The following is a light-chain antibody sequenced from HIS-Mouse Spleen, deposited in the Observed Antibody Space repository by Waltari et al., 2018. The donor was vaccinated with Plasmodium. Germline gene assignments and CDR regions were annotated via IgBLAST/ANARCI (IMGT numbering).Light chain of an antibody. CDR2: AAS. V-gene: IGKV1-9*01. CDR3: QQLNSYPRRFT. CDR1: QGISSY. Sequence: DIQLTQSPSFLSASVGDSVTITCRASQGISSYLAWYQQKPGKAPKLLIYAASTLQSGVPSRFSGSGSGTEFTLTISSLQPEDFATYYCQQLNSYPRRFTFGPGTKVDIK. J-gene: IGKJ3*01.